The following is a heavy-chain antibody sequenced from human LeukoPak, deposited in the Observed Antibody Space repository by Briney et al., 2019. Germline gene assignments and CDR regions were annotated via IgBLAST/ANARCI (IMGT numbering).Heavy chain of an antibody. Sequence: SETLSLTCTVSGDSISNYYWSWIRPPPGKGREGIRYICFSGGTNYHPSLNSRVTLSIDPSKNQFSLKLLSLTAADPAIYYCARHCDSSDYYTYWGQGTLVTVSS. CDR2: ICFSGGT. D-gene: IGHD3-22*01. J-gene: IGHJ4*02. V-gene: IGHV4-59*08. CDR1: GDSISNYY. CDR3: ARHCDSSDYYTY.